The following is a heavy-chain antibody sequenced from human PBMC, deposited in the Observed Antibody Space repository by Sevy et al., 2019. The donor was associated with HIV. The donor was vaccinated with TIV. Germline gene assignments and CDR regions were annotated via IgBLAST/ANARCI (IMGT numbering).Heavy chain of an antibody. CDR3: ARMDIVVAGSYTFDY. D-gene: IGHD6-19*01. Sequence: SETLSLTCTVSGGSISSSSYYWGWIRQPPGKGLEWIGSIYYSGSTNYNPSLKSRVTISVDTSKNQFSLKLSAVTAADTAVYYCARMDIVVAGSYTFDYWGQGTLVTVSS. CDR2: IYYSGST. V-gene: IGHV4-39*01. CDR1: GGSISSSSYY. J-gene: IGHJ4*02.